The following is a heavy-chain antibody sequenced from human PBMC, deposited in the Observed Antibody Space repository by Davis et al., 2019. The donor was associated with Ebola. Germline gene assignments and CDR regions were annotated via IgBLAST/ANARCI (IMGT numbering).Heavy chain of an antibody. CDR3: ARGFGEIVYYGMDV. CDR1: GFTFSDSD. Sequence: PGGSLRLSCAASGFTFSDSDMHWIRQAPGKGLEWVSYISTSSTYRNYADSVKGRFTISRDNAKNSLYLQMNSLRAEDTAVYYCARGFGEIVYYGMDVWGQGTTVTVSS. J-gene: IGHJ6*02. V-gene: IGHV3-11*06. D-gene: IGHD3-10*01. CDR2: ISTSSTYR.